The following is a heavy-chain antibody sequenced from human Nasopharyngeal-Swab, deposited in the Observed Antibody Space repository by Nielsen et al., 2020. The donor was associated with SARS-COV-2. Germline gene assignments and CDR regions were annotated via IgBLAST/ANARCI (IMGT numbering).Heavy chain of an antibody. V-gene: IGHV4-31*03. CDR3: ARARTRTIFGVVGWFDP. Sequence: SETLSLTCTASGGSISSGGYYWSWIRQHPGKGLEWIGYIYYSGSTYYNPSLKSRVTISVDTSKNQFSLKLSSVTAADTAVYYCARARTRTIFGVVGWFDPWGQGTLVTVSS. CDR1: GGSISSGGYY. D-gene: IGHD3-3*01. J-gene: IGHJ5*02. CDR2: IYYSGST.